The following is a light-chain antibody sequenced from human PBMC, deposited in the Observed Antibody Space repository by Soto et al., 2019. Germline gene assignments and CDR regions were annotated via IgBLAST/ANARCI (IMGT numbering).Light chain of an antibody. CDR3: AACDDSSNYV. CDR1: SSNIGSYT. V-gene: IGLV1-44*01. Sequence: QSVLTQPPSASGTPGQRVTISCSGSSSNIGSYTVNWYQQLPGTAPKLLIYSDNQRPSGVPDRFSGSKSGTSASLAISGLQSEDEADYYCAACDDSSNYVFGTGTKLTV. CDR2: SDN. J-gene: IGLJ1*01.